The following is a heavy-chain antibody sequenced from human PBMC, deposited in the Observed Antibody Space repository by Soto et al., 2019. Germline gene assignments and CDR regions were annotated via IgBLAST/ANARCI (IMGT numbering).Heavy chain of an antibody. V-gene: IGHV1-18*01. CDR1: GYTFSSYG. J-gene: IGHJ6*02. D-gene: IGHD6-19*01. CDR3: ARQGIAVSYYEGMDV. Sequence: QVQLEQSGAEVKKPGASVKVSCKASGYTFSSYGISWVRQAPGQGLEWMGWISGYNGNTNYELKFQDRVTMTTDTAMNTAYMELRSLRSDDTAVYYCARQGIAVSYYEGMDVGGQGTTVTVSS. CDR2: ISGYNGNT.